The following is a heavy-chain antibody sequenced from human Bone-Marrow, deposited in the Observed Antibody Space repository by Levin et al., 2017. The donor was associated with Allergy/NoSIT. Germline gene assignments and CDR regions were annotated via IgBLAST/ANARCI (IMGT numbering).Heavy chain of an antibody. D-gene: IGHD1-1*01. J-gene: IGHJ6*03. CDR3: AKGIIPWSAGHNWNASRNYMDV. CDR1: GFSLRSYG. CDR2: ISYDGSNK. Sequence: GESLKISCAAAGFSLRSYGMHWVRQAPGKGLEWVAVISYDGSNKYYADSVKGRFTISRDISKNTVYLQMNTLKGQDTAVYYCAKGIIPWSAGHNWNASRNYMDVWGKGTTVTVSS. V-gene: IGHV3-30*18.